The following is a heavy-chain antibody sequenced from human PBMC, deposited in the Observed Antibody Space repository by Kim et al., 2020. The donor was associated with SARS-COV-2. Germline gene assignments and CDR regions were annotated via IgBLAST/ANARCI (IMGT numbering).Heavy chain of an antibody. J-gene: IGHJ4*02. CDR3: GKSIRFLEWLTHPLDS. CDR2: ISGSGDST. V-gene: IGHV3-23*01. D-gene: IGHD3-3*01. CDR1: GFTFSSYA. Sequence: GGSLGLSCVASGFTFSSYAMNWVRQAPGKGLEWVSGISGSGDSTYYADSVTGRFTISRDNSKSTLYLQMDSLRVEDTAVYYCGKSIRFLEWLTHPLDSWGQGSLVTVSS.